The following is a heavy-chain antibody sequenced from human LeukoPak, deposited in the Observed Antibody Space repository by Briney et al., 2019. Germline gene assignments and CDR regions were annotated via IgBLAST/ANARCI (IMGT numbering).Heavy chain of an antibody. CDR1: GGSISSYY. V-gene: IGHV4-59*01. CDR2: IYYSGST. CDR3: ARFGCSGGSCYWFDP. Sequence: SETLSLTCTVSGGSISSYYWSWIRQPPGKGLKWIGYIYYSGSTNYNPSLKSRVTISVDTSKNQFSLKLSSVTAADTAVYYCARFGCSGGSCYWFDPWGQGTLVTVSS. J-gene: IGHJ5*02. D-gene: IGHD2-15*01.